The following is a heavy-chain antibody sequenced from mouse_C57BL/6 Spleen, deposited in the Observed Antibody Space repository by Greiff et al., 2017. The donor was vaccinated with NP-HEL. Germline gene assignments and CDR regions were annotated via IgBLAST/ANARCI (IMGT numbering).Heavy chain of an antibody. CDR2: IDPSDSYT. D-gene: IGHD3-2*02. J-gene: IGHJ4*01. CDR1: GYTFTSYW. CDR3: ATYSSGYVMDY. V-gene: IGHV1-50*01. Sequence: QVQLQQPGAELVKPGASVKLSCKASGYTFTSYWMQWVKQRPGQGLEWIGEIDPSDSYTNYNQKFKGKATLTVDTSSSTAYMQLSSLTSEDSAVYYCATYSSGYVMDYWGQGTSVTVSS.